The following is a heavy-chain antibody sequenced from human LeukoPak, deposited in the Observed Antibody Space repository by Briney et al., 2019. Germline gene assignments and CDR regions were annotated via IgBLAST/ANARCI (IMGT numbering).Heavy chain of an antibody. J-gene: IGHJ4*02. V-gene: IGHV3-11*04. D-gene: IGHD4-17*01. CDR1: GFTFSDYY. CDR3: ARHQVDYADFDYFDY. Sequence: GGSLRLSFAASGFTFSDYYMSWIRRAPGKGLEWVSYISGSGSTISYADSVKGRFTISRDNAKNSLYLQMNSLRAEDTAVYYCARHQVDYADFDYFDYWGQGTLVTVSS. CDR2: ISGSGSTI.